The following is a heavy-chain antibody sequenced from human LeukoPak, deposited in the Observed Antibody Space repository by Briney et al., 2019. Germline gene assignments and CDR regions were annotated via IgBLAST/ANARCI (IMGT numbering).Heavy chain of an antibody. D-gene: IGHD4-23*01. Sequence: SQTLSLTCTVSGASITSGGSYWSWIRQPPGKGLEWIGEINHRGSTNYNPSLKSRVTISVDTSNNHLSLRLSSVTAADTAVYYCARLRWGAFDIWGQGTMVTVSS. CDR1: GASITSGGSY. V-gene: IGHV4-31*03. J-gene: IGHJ3*02. CDR3: ARLRWGAFDI. CDR2: INHRGST.